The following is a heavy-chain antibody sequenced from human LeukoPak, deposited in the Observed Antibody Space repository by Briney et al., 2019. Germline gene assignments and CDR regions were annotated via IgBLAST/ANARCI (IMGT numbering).Heavy chain of an antibody. D-gene: IGHD1-20*01. CDR2: INLNGGST. Sequence: PGGSPRLSSAASRFIFSDYGMSSVRHAPGKGLEWVSGINLNGGSTGYADSVKGRFTISRDNAKSSLYLQMNSLRAEDTALYYCARGKEYNWNDGYFEYWGQGTLVTVSS. CDR1: RFIFSDYG. CDR3: ARGKEYNWNDGYFEY. V-gene: IGHV3-20*03. J-gene: IGHJ4*02.